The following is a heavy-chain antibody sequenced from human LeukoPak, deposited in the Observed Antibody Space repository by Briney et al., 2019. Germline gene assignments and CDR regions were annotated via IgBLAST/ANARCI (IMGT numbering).Heavy chain of an antibody. CDR2: IRSNGETT. Sequence: GGSLLLSCAASGFTFSSIAMTWVRQAPGKGLEWVSTIRSNGETTYNADSVKGRFTISRDNSKKTLYLQLNSLRVEDTAIYYCAKGQELDDGVFDSWGQGTLVTVSS. CDR3: AKGQELDDGVFDS. V-gene: IGHV3-23*01. CDR1: GFTFSSIA. J-gene: IGHJ4*02. D-gene: IGHD1-1*01.